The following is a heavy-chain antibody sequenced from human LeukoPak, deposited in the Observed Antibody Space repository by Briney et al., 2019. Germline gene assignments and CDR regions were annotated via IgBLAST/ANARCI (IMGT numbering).Heavy chain of an antibody. CDR3: AKGRLIAAAGHFDY. D-gene: IGHD6-13*01. Sequence: GRSLRLSCAASGFTFDDYAMHWVRQAPGKGLEWVSGISWNSGSIGYADSVKGRFTISRDNAKNSLYLQMNSLRAEDTALYYCAKGRLIAAAGHFDYWGQGTLVTVSS. CDR2: ISWNSGSI. J-gene: IGHJ4*02. V-gene: IGHV3-9*01. CDR1: GFTFDDYA.